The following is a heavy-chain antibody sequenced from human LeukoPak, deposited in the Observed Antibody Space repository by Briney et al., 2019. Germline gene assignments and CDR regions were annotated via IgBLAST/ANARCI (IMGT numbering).Heavy chain of an antibody. CDR1: GGSISSGGYY. CDR2: IYYSGGT. D-gene: IGHD3-10*01. V-gene: IGHV4-31*03. J-gene: IGHJ4*02. Sequence: SQTLSLTCTVSGGSISSGGYYWSWIRQHPGKGLEWIGYIYYSGGTYYNPSLKSRVTISVDTSKNQFSLKLSSVTAADAAVYYCARESAGSGVDYWGQGTLVTVSS. CDR3: ARESAGSGVDY.